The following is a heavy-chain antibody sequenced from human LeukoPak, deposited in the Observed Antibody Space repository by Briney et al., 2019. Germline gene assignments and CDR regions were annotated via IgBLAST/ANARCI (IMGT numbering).Heavy chain of an antibody. CDR1: GGSISSYY. CDR2: IYYSGST. CDR3: ARVDALKDWFDP. J-gene: IGHJ5*02. Sequence: SETLSLTCTVSGGSISSYYWSWIRQPPGKGLEWIGYIYYSGSTNYNPSLKSRVTISVDTSKNQFSLKLSSVTAADTAVYYCARVDALKDWFDPWGRGTLVTVSS. V-gene: IGHV4-59*01. D-gene: IGHD2-15*01.